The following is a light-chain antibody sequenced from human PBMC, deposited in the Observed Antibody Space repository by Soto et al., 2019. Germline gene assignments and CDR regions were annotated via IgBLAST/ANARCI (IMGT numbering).Light chain of an antibody. CDR1: QSVSSSY. CDR2: GAS. CDR3: QQYGSSPL. V-gene: IGKV3-20*01. Sequence: IVLTQSPGTLSLSPGERATLSCRASQSVSSSYLAWYQQKPGQAPRLLIYGASSRATGIPDRFSGSGSGTDFTITISRLEPEDFAVYYCQQYGSSPLFGQGTKLEIK. J-gene: IGKJ2*01.